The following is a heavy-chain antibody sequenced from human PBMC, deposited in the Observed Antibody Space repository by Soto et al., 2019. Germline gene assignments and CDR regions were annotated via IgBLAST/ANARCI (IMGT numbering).Heavy chain of an antibody. CDR1: GYIFSNYW. Sequence: PGESLKISCKVSGYIFSNYWVGCVLQMPGKHPEWMGIIYPGDSDTTYSPSFQGRVTLSVDKSISTAYLQWTSLQASDTAMYYCARRDFYDSSGYPFDYWGQGTPVTVSS. V-gene: IGHV5-51*01. CDR2: IYPGDSDT. D-gene: IGHD3-22*01. J-gene: IGHJ4*02. CDR3: ARRDFYDSSGYPFDY.